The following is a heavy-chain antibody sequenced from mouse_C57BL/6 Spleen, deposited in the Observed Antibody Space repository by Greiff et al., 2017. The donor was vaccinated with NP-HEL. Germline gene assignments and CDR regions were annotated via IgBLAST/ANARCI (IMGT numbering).Heavy chain of an antibody. Sequence: EVKLMESGEGLVKPGGSLKLSCAASGFTFSSYAMSWVRQTPEKRLEWVAYISSGGDYIYYADTVKGRFTISRDNARNTLYLQMSSLKSEDTAMYYCTREIIYYDYDGNAYWGQGTLVTVSA. D-gene: IGHD2-4*01. CDR1: GFTFSSYA. CDR2: ISSGGDYI. J-gene: IGHJ3*01. V-gene: IGHV5-9-1*02. CDR3: TREIIYYDYDGNAY.